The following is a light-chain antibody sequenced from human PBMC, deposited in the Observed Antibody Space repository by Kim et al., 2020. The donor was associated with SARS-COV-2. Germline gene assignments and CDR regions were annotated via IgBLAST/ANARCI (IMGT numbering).Light chain of an antibody. J-gene: IGLJ1*01. Sequence: LGQEARITCRGNDIGSKNVHWYQQKQGQAHVLVICRDNTRPSGIRGRFTGSDSGNAAALTISRVQAGDEDDYYCQGWDSSNGFYVFGTGTKVTV. CDR3: QGWDSSNGFYV. V-gene: IGLV3-9*01. CDR2: RDN. CDR1: DIGSKN.